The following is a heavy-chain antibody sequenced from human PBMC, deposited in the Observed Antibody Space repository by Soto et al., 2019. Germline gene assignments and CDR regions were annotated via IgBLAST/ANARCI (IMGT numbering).Heavy chain of an antibody. CDR2: IIPIFGTA. D-gene: IGHD3-22*01. CDR1: GGTFSSYA. V-gene: IGHV1-69*01. J-gene: IGHJ3*01. CDR3: ARARAQEYYDSSGYNAFDF. Sequence: QVQLVQSGAEVKKPGSSVKVSCKASGGTFSSYAISWVRQAPGQGLEWMGGIIPIFGTANYAQKWQGRVTITADESTSAAYMELSSLRSEDTAVYYCARARAQEYYDSSGYNAFDFWGQGTMVTVSS.